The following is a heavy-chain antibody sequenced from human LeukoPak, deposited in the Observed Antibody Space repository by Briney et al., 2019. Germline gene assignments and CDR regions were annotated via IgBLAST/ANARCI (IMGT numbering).Heavy chain of an antibody. CDR1: GFTFSSYG. D-gene: IGHD4-11*01. CDR2: IWYDGSNK. Sequence: GRSLRLSCAASGFTFSSYGMHWVRQAPGKGLEWVAVIWYDGSNKNYADSVKGRVTISRDNSKNTLYLQMNSLRADDTALYYCARATTVTSIFDFWGQGTLVTVCS. CDR3: ARATTVTSIFDF. J-gene: IGHJ4*02. V-gene: IGHV3-33*01.